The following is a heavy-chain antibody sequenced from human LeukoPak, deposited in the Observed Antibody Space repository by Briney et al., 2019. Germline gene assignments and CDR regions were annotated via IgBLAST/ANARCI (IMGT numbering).Heavy chain of an antibody. J-gene: IGHJ4*02. CDR3: ARGWAPRGQKSCFDY. Sequence: SETLSLTCTVSGGSIGIYYWTWIRQSAGKGLEWLGRMYASGDFNYNPLLKSRVTMSVDTSKNQFSLNLNSVTAADTAVYYCARGWAPRGQKSCFDYWGRGTLVTVSS. CDR2: MYASGDF. V-gene: IGHV4-4*07. D-gene: IGHD1-26*01. CDR1: GGSIGIYY.